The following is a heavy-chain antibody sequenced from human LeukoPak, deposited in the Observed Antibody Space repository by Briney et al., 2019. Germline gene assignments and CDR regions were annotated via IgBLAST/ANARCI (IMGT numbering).Heavy chain of an antibody. CDR1: GFTFSSYS. CDR3: ARDVGSGRYPIDY. Sequence: AGGSLRLSCAASGFTFSSYSMNWDRQAPGKGLEWVSYITSSSTAIYYADSVKGRFTISRDNAKNSLYLQMNSLRDEDTAVYYCARDVGSGRYPIDYWGQGTLVTVSS. CDR2: ITSSSTAI. J-gene: IGHJ4*02. D-gene: IGHD3-10*01. V-gene: IGHV3-48*02.